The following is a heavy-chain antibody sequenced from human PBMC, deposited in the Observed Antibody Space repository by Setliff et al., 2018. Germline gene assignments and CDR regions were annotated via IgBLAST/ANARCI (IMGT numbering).Heavy chain of an antibody. CDR3: TKRALYDGSAVWAFDI. CDR1: GFAFSTYA. CDR2: IWYDGTNK. V-gene: IGHV3-30*02. Sequence: GGSLRLSCAASGFAFSTYAMHWVRQAPGKGLEWVAIIWYDGTNKYYADSVKGRFTISRDNSKNTLYLQMNSLRPEDTAVYCCTKRALYDGSAVWAFDIWGQGTMVTVSS. J-gene: IGHJ3*02. D-gene: IGHD3-22*01.